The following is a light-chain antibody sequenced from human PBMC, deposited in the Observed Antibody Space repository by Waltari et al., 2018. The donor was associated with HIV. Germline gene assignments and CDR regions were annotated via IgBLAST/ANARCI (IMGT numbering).Light chain of an antibody. CDR2: RAS. CDR3: QQYESNPET. Sequence: DIQMTQSPSTLSAFVGDRVSITCRASQSISTWLAWYQQKPGRAPKLLIFRASTLQNGVQSRFSGSGSGTEFTLTISSLQPDDFATYYCQQYESNPETFGQGTKVEIK. V-gene: IGKV1-5*03. J-gene: IGKJ1*01. CDR1: QSISTW.